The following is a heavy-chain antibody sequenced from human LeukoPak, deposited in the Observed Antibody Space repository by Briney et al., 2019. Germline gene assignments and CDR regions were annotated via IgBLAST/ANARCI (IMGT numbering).Heavy chain of an antibody. J-gene: IGHJ3*02. CDR3: ARGAAAAADAFDI. CDR1: GYTFTSYY. D-gene: IGHD6-13*01. CDR2: ISPSGGST. V-gene: IGHV1-46*01. Sequence: ASVKVSCKASGYTFTSYYMHWVRQAPGQGLEWMGIISPSGGSTSYAQKFQGRVTMTRDTSTSTAYMELSSLRSEDTAVYYCARGAAAAADAFDIWGQGTMVTVSS.